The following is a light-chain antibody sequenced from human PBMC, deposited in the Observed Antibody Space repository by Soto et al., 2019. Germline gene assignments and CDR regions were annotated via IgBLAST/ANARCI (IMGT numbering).Light chain of an antibody. CDR3: QQYDNWPPWT. CDR1: QSVSSN. CDR2: GAS. Sequence: EIVMTQSPVTLSVSPGERATLSCRASQSVSSNLAWYQQKPGQAPRLLIYGASTRATAIPARFSGSGSGTEFTLTISSLQSEDFAVYYGQQYDNWPPWTFGQGTKVDIK. J-gene: IGKJ1*01. V-gene: IGKV3-15*01.